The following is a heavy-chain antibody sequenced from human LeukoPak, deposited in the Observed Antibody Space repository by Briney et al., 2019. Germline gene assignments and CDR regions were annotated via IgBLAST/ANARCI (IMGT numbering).Heavy chain of an antibody. Sequence: GGSLRLSCAASGFTFSSYGMHWVRQAPGKGLQWVAHIRKDGSEKYYLDSVEGRFTISRDNAKSSLYLQLNSLRVDDTAVYYCATYSGAHHKTFDYWGRGTLVTVSS. CDR1: GFTFSSYG. CDR3: ATYSGAHHKTFDY. D-gene: IGHD1-26*01. CDR2: IRKDGSEK. J-gene: IGHJ4*02. V-gene: IGHV3-7*01.